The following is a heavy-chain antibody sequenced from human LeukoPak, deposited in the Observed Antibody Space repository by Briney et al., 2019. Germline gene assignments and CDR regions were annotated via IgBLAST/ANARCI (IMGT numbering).Heavy chain of an antibody. D-gene: IGHD3-9*01. J-gene: IGHJ4*02. CDR2: ISYDGSNK. Sequence: GGSLRLSCVVSGFTFSSYAMHWVRQAPGKGLEWVAVISYDGSNKYYADSVKGRFTISRDNSKNTLYLQMNSLRAEDTAVYYCASHYDILTGYLGDWGQGTLVTVSS. CDR1: GFTFSSYA. CDR3: ASHYDILTGYLGD. V-gene: IGHV3-30-3*01.